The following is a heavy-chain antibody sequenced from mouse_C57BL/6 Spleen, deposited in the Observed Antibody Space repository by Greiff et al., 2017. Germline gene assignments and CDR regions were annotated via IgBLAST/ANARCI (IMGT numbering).Heavy chain of an antibody. D-gene: IGHD2-5*01. CDR1: GYTFTSYW. CDR2: IDPSDSYT. CDR3: ARNSNYAMDD. J-gene: IGHJ4*01. V-gene: IGHV1-69*01. Sequence: QVQLQQPGAELVMPGASVKLSCKASGYTFTSYWMHWVKQRPGQGLEWIGEIDPSDSYTNYNQKFKGKSTLTVDKSSSTAYMQLSSLTSEDSAVYYCARNSNYAMDDWGQGTSVTVSS.